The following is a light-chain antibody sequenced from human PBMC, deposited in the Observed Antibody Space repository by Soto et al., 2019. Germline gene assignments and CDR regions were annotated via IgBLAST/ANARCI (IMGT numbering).Light chain of an antibody. V-gene: IGLV2-14*01. Sequence: QSALTQPASVSGSPGQSITISCTGTSSDVGGYNYVSWYQQHPGKATKLMIYDVSNRPSGVSNRFSGSKSCNTASLTISGLQAEDEADYYCSAYTSSSTVLFGGGTKLTVL. J-gene: IGLJ2*01. CDR2: DVS. CDR1: SSDVGGYNY. CDR3: SAYTSSSTVL.